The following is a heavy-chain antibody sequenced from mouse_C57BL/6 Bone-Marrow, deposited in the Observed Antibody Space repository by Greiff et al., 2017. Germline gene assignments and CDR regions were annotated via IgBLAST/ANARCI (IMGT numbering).Heavy chain of an antibody. CDR3: ARSCFDGYPY. CDR2: IDPSDSYT. V-gene: IGHV1-69*01. Sequence: QVHVKQPGAELVMPGASVKLSCKASGYTFTSYWMHWVKQRPGQGLEWIGEIDPSDSYTNYNQKFKGKSTLTVDKSSSTAYMQLSSLTSEDSAVYYCARSCFDGYPYWGQGTTLTVSS. D-gene: IGHD2-3*01. J-gene: IGHJ2*01. CDR1: GYTFTSYW.